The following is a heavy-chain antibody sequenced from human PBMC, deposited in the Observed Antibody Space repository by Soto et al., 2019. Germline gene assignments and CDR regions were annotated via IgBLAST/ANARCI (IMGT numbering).Heavy chain of an antibody. CDR2: ISWNSGSI. V-gene: IGHV3-9*01. CDR1: GFTFDDYA. Sequence: EVQLVESGGGLVQPGRSLRLSCAASGFTFDDYAMHWVRQAPGKGLEWVSGISWNSGSIGYADSVKGRFTISRDNAKNSLYLQMNSLRAEDTALYYCAKDLGRLHFSLRPPWNTQKDAFDIWGQGTMVTVSS. J-gene: IGHJ3*02. CDR3: AKDLGRLHFSLRPPWNTQKDAFDI. D-gene: IGHD3-16*01.